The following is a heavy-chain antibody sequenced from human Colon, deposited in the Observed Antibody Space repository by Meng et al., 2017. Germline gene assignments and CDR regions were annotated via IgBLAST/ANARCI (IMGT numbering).Heavy chain of an antibody. Sequence: QVPAQESGPGLLTPSQTFSLTCTVSGGSISSGGYYRPSTRQRPGKGLELIGYIYTSGTTYYNPSLKSRVTISVDTSEHQFSLMLRSVTAADTAVYFCARTLRDYGKIDYWGQGTLVTVSS. J-gene: IGHJ4*02. V-gene: IGHV4-31*03. CDR3: ARTLRDYGKIDY. CDR2: IYTSGTT. CDR1: GGSISSGGYY. D-gene: IGHD4-17*01.